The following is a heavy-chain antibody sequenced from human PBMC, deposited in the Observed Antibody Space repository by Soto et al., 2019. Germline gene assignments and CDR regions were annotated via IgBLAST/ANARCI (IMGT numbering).Heavy chain of an antibody. V-gene: IGHV3-53*02. CDR1: GFTVSSNY. Sequence: EVQLVETGGGLIQPGGSLRLSCAASGFTVSSNYMSWVRQAPGKGLEWVSVIYSGGSTYYADSVKGRFTISRDNSKNTLYHQMNSLRAEDKAVDYCAREGELFTSYYYYGMDVWGQGTTVTVSS. CDR3: AREGELFTSYYYYGMDV. D-gene: IGHD3-10*01. CDR2: IYSGGST. J-gene: IGHJ6*02.